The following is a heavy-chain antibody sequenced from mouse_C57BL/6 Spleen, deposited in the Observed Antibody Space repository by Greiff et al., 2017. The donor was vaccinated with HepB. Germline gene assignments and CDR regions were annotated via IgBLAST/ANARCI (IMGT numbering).Heavy chain of an antibody. V-gene: IGHV1-81*01. CDR2: IYPRSGNT. CDR1: GYTFTSYG. Sequence: VKLQQSGAELARPGASVKLSCKASGYTFTSYGISWVKQRTGQGLEWIGEIYPRSGNTYYNEKFKGKATLTADKSSSTAYMEHRSLTSEDSAVYFCARDSDYWGQGTTLTVSS. J-gene: IGHJ2*01. CDR3: ARDSDY.